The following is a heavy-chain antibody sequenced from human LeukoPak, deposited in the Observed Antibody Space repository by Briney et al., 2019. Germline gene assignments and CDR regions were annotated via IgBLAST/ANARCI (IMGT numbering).Heavy chain of an antibody. CDR3: ARDAPRGRSISYLYYYGMDV. V-gene: IGHV1-69*06. CDR2: IIPIFGTA. Sequence: VASVRVSCKASGGTFSSYAIRWVRQAPGQGLEWVGGIIPIFGTANYAQKFQGRVTITADKSTSTAYMELSSLRSEDTAVYYCARDAPRGRSISYLYYYGMDVWGKGTTVTVSS. D-gene: IGHD1-26*01. J-gene: IGHJ6*04. CDR1: GGTFSSYA.